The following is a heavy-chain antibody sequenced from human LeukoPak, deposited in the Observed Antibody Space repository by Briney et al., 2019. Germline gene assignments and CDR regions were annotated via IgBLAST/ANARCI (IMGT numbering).Heavy chain of an antibody. D-gene: IGHD6-13*01. CDR1: GFTFSSYG. CDR3: AKTGGSSWYIPLDY. Sequence: PGGSLRLSCAASGFTFSSYGMHWVRQAPGKGLEWVAFIRYDGSNKYYADSVKGRFTISRDNSRNTLYLQMNSLRAEDTAVYYCAKTGGSSWYIPLDYWGQGTLVTVSS. CDR2: IRYDGSNK. J-gene: IGHJ4*02. V-gene: IGHV3-30*02.